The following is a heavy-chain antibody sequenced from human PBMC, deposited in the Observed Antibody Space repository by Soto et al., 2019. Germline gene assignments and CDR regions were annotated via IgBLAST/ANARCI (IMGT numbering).Heavy chain of an antibody. Sequence: QVQLVESGGGLVKPGGSLRLSCAASGFTFSDFYMSWIRQAPGKGLEWISYISSSSATIYYVDSVKGRFTISRDNAKKSLDLQMNSLRAEDTAVYYCARDGVLATGPFDYWGQGTLVTVSS. V-gene: IGHV3-11*01. J-gene: IGHJ4*02. D-gene: IGHD5-12*01. CDR2: ISSSSATI. CDR1: GFTFSDFY. CDR3: ARDGVLATGPFDY.